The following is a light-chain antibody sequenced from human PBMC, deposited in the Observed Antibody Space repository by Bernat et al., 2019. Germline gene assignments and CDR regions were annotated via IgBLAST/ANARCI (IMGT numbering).Light chain of an antibody. CDR1: QSVGSN. CDR2: GAS. CDR3: QQRSKWPPWS. Sequence: EIVMTQSPATLAVSPGERATLSCRASQSVGSNLAWYQHKPGQAPRLLIHGASTRATRIPARFSGSGSGTEFTLTISSLEPEDFAVYYCQQRSKWPPWSFGQGTKVEIK. J-gene: IGKJ1*01. V-gene: IGKV3-15*01.